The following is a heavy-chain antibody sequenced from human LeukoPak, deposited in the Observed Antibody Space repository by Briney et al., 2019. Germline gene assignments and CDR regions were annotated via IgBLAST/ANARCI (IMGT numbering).Heavy chain of an antibody. CDR2: ITTSDGNT. CDR1: GFTFSSYT. J-gene: IGHJ6*02. Sequence: PGGSLRLSCAASGFTFSSYTMSWVRQAPGKGLEWVSTITTSDGNTYYADSVKGRFTVSRDNSKNTLYLQMNSLRAEDTAVYYCARDGSNSVYCSSTSCYRGVLGYYGMDVWGQGTTVTVSS. D-gene: IGHD2-2*01. V-gene: IGHV3-23*01. CDR3: ARDGSNSVYCSSTSCYRGVLGYYGMDV.